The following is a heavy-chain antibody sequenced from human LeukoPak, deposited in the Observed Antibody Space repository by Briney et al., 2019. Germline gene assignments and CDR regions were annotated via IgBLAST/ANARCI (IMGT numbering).Heavy chain of an antibody. V-gene: IGHV1-69*04. CDR3: ARDRGGPYYYDSSGYYRGGGPFDY. CDR1: GGTFSSYA. J-gene: IGHJ4*02. CDR2: IIPILGIA. D-gene: IGHD3-22*01. Sequence: ASVTVSCKASGGTFSSYAISWVRQAPGQGLEWMGRIIPILGIANYAQKFQGRVTITADKSTSTAYMELSSLRSEDTAVYYCARDRGGPYYYDSSGYYRGGGPFDYWGQGTLVTVSS.